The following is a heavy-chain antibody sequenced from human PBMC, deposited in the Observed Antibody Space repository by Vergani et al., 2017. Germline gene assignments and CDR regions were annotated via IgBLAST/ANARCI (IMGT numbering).Heavy chain of an antibody. V-gene: IGHV3-23*04. CDR2: ISGSGGST. CDR3: AKDVRGGGTAFDI. Sequence: VQLVESGGGVVQPGRSLRLSCAASGFTFSDYYMSWIRQAPGKGLEWVSAISGSGGSTYYADSVKGRFTISRDNSKNTLYLQMNSLRAEDTAVYYCAKDVRGGGTAFDIWGQGTMVTVSS. D-gene: IGHD2-15*01. CDR1: GFTFSDYY. J-gene: IGHJ3*02.